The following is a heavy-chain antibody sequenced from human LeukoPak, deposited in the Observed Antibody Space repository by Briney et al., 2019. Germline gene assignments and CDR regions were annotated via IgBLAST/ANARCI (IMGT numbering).Heavy chain of an antibody. V-gene: IGHV4-31*03. J-gene: IGHJ4*02. CDR1: GGSISSGGYY. CDR3: ARGVRGAYYVEY. Sequence: SETLSLTCTVSGGSISSGGYYWSWIRQHPGKGLEWIGYIYYSGTTHYNPSLKSRVTISVDTSNNQFSLKLTSVTAADTAVYYCARGVRGAYYVEYWGQGTLVTVSS. CDR2: IYYSGTT. D-gene: IGHD3-16*01.